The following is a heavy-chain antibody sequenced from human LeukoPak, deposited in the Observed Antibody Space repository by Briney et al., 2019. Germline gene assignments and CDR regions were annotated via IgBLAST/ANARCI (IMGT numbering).Heavy chain of an antibody. Sequence: GRSLRLSCAASGFTLSSYAMHWVRQAPGKGLEWVAVISYDGSNKYYADSVKGRFTISRDNSKNTLYLQMNSLRAEDTAVYYCARGLLWFGEAIDYWGQGTLVTVSS. J-gene: IGHJ4*02. CDR2: ISYDGSNK. CDR3: ARGLLWFGEAIDY. CDR1: GFTLSSYA. D-gene: IGHD3-10*01. V-gene: IGHV3-30-3*01.